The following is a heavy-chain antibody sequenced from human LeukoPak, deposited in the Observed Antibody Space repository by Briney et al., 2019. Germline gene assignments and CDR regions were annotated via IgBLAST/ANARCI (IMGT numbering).Heavy chain of an antibody. Sequence: GGSLRLSCAASGITFSSYSMNWVRQAPGKGLEWISYLSSDNYTIYYADSVKGRFIISRDNAKDSLYLQLNSLRAEDTAVYYCARVATDGGGFDPWGQGTLVTVSS. V-gene: IGHV3-48*01. J-gene: IGHJ5*02. CDR3: ARVATDGGGFDP. D-gene: IGHD3-16*01. CDR2: LSSDNYTI. CDR1: GITFSSYS.